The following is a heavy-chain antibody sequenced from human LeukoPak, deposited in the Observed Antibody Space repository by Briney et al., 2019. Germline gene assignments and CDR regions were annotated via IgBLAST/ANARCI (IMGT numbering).Heavy chain of an antibody. J-gene: IGHJ6*02. CDR3: AKDPYDYVWGSYRTYYYYGMDV. D-gene: IGHD3-16*02. CDR1: GFTFSSYA. V-gene: IGHV3-23*01. Sequence: GGSLRLSCAASGFTFSSYAMSWVRQAPGKGLEWVSAIGGSGGSTYYADSVKGRFTISRDNSKNTLYLQMNRLRAEDTAVYYCAKDPYDYVWGSYRTYYYYGMDVWGQGTTVTVSS. CDR2: IGGSGGST.